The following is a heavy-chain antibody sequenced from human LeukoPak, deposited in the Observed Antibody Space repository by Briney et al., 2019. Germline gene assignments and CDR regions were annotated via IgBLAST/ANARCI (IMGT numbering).Heavy chain of an antibody. CDR1: GGSISSYY. V-gene: IGHV4-39*01. J-gene: IGHJ4*02. CDR2: IYYSGST. Sequence: PSETLSLTCTVSGGSISSYYWSWIRQPPGKGLEWIGSIYYSGSTYYNPSLKSRVTISVDTSKNQFSLKLSSVTAADTAVYYCARHFIRRGFDYWGQGTLVTVSS. D-gene: IGHD3-16*01. CDR3: ARHFIRRGFDY.